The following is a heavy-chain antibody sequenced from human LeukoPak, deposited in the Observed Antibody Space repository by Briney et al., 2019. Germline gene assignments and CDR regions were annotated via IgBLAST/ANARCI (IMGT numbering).Heavy chain of an antibody. CDR1: GGSISSSSYY. Sequence: SETLSLTCSVSGGSISSSSYYWSWIRQPPGKGLEWIGEINHSGSTDYNPSLKSRVIISVEASKNQFSLKLSSVTAADTAVYYCARGGSGWYTKDAFDIWGRGTMVTVSS. CDR2: INHSGST. CDR3: ARGGSGWYTKDAFDI. V-gene: IGHV4-39*07. D-gene: IGHD6-19*01. J-gene: IGHJ3*02.